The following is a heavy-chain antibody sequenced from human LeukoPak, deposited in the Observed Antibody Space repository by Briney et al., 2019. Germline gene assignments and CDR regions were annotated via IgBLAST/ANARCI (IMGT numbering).Heavy chain of an antibody. J-gene: IGHJ5*02. Sequence: SQTLSLTCAISGDSVSSNSAAWNWIRQSPSRGLEWLGRTYYRSKWYNDYAVSVKSRITINPDTSKNQFSLKLSSVTAADTAVYYCAREKGIVFGVVQNWFDPWGQGTLVTVSS. D-gene: IGHD3-3*01. CDR3: AREKGIVFGVVQNWFDP. V-gene: IGHV6-1*01. CDR1: GDSVSSNSAA. CDR2: TYYRSKWYN.